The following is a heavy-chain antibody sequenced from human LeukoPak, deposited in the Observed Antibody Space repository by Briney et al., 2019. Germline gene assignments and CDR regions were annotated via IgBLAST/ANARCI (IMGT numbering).Heavy chain of an antibody. V-gene: IGHV4-38-2*02. Sequence: SETLSLTCTVSGYSISSGYYWGWIQQPPGKGVEWIGSIYHSGSTYYNPSLKGRVTMSVDTSKNQFSLKLSSVTAADTAVYYCARDCDFWSGYYGGGGDYWGQGTLVTVSS. J-gene: IGHJ4*02. CDR3: ARDCDFWSGYYGGGGDY. CDR1: GYSISSGYY. D-gene: IGHD3-3*01. CDR2: IYHSGST.